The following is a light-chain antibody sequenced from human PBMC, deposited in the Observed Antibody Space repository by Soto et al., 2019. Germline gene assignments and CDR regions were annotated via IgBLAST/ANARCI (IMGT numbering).Light chain of an antibody. CDR3: QQRSTWSPT. J-gene: IGKJ1*01. CDR2: DAS. Sequence: EIVLTQSPATLSLSPGHRATLSCRASQSVDAYLAWYQQRPGQAPRLLIFDASNRATGIPTRFSGSGSGTDFTLTISSLEPEDFAVYYCQQRSTWSPTFGQGTKVEIK. CDR1: QSVDAY. V-gene: IGKV3-11*01.